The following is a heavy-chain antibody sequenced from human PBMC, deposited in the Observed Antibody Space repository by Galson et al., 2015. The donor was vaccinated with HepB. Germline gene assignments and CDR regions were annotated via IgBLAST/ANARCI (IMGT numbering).Heavy chain of an antibody. CDR1: GFTFSSYS. J-gene: IGHJ6*02. CDR2: ISSSSSYI. D-gene: IGHD6-6*01. V-gene: IGHV3-21*01. Sequence: SLRLSCAASGFTFSSYSMNWVRQAPGKGLEWVSSISSSSSYIYHADSVKGRFTISRDNAKNSLYLQMNSLRAEDTAVYYCARALAARPYYYYYGMDVWGQGTTVTVSS. CDR3: ARALAARPYYYYYGMDV.